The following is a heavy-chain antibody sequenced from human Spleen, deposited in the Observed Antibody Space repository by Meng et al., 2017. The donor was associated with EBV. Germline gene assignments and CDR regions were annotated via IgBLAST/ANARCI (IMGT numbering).Heavy chain of an antibody. CDR2: ISYDACDQ. CDR1: CFPLRTYG. D-gene: IGHD3-10*01. V-gene: IGHV3-30*18. Sequence: VQAVGVLSSACASFCFPLRTYGMHWVRQAPGKGVECLVVISYDACDQYYGDSVKGRFTISSDNYKKTLYLQLNSLRAEDTAIYYCANRRGRLAVIESLEYWGQGTLVTVSS. J-gene: IGHJ4*02. CDR3: ANRRGRLAVIESLEY.